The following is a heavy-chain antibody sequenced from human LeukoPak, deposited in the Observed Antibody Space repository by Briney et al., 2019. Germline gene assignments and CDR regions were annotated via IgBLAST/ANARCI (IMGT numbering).Heavy chain of an antibody. D-gene: IGHD3-16*01. Sequence: PGGSLRLSCAGSEFTFRSYSMHWVRQAPGRGLQWVSSINNSGTRTFYEDSVRGRFTISRDDSKNTIYLQMNSLRAEDTAIYYCAKDPLGGDETDYWGQGILVTVSS. CDR3: AKDPLGGDETDY. CDR2: INNSGTRT. J-gene: IGHJ4*02. V-gene: IGHV3-23*05. CDR1: EFTFRSYS.